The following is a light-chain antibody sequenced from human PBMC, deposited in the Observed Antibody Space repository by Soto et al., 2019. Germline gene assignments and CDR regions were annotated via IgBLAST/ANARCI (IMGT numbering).Light chain of an antibody. J-gene: IGKJ1*01. Sequence: ERLMTQFPGTLSVSLGERATLSCRASQSVSSNLDWYQQKPGQAPRLLIYDVSSRATGIPDRFSGSGSGTDLTITISRLETGDFAVYYCQHSASSSRTFGQGTKVDIK. V-gene: IGKV3-20*01. CDR3: QHSASSSRT. CDR1: QSVSSN. CDR2: DVS.